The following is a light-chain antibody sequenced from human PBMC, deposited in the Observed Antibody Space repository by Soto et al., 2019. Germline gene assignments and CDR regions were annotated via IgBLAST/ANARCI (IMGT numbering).Light chain of an antibody. Sequence: QSVLTQTPSVSAAPGQKVTISCSGSSSNIENNFVPWYQQLPGTAPKLLIYDTTQRPSGIPDRFSGSKSGTSATLGITGLQTGDEADYFCGTWDSSLSAVVFGGGTKLTVL. CDR1: SSNIENNF. V-gene: IGLV1-51*01. J-gene: IGLJ2*01. CDR3: GTWDSSLSAVV. CDR2: DTT.